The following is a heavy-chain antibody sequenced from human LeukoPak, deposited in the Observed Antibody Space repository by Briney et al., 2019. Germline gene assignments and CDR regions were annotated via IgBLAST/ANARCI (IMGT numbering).Heavy chain of an antibody. D-gene: IGHD3-3*01. CDR1: GYTFSTYA. CDR2: INAGNGNT. V-gene: IGHV1-3*01. CDR3: ARANTYYDFWSGSMYYFDY. J-gene: IGHJ4*02. Sequence: GASVKVSCKASGYTFSTYAIHWVRQDPGQRLEWMGWINAGNGNTKYSQKFQGRVTITRDTSASTAYMELSSLRSEDTAVYYCARANTYYDFWSGSMYYFDYWGQGTLVTVSS.